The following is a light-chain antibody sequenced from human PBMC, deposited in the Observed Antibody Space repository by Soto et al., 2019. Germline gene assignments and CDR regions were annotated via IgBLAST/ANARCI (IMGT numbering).Light chain of an antibody. J-gene: IGLJ2*01. Sequence: QSALTQPASVSGSLGQSITISCTGTNSDIGVYNYVSWYQQHPGKAPRLIIYEVFNRPSGISHRFSGSKSGNTASLTISGRLTEDEADYYCSSYTTSTTVPFGGGTKLTV. V-gene: IGLV2-14*01. CDR2: EVF. CDR3: SSYTTSTTVP. CDR1: NSDIGVYNY.